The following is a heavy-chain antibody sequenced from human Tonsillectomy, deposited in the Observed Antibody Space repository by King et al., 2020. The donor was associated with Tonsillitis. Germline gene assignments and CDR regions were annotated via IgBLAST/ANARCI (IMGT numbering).Heavy chain of an antibody. V-gene: IGHV5-10-1*03. J-gene: IGHJ4*02. CDR1: GYSFTNYW. CDR2: IDPSDSYT. D-gene: IGHD3-22*01. CDR3: ARLELGYYDSSGYYKNYFDY. Sequence: VQLVESGAEVKKPGESLRISCKGSGYSFTNYWISWVRQMPGKGLEWMGRIDPSDSYTNYSPSFQGHVTFSADKSISTAYLQWSSLRASDNAMYYCARLELGYYDSSGYYKNYFDYWGQGTLVTVSS.